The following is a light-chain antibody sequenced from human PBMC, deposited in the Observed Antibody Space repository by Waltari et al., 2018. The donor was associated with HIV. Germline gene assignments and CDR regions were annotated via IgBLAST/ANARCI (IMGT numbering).Light chain of an antibody. Sequence: QSALPQPLSASGSPGQSVTISCTGTSSDVGGYDSVSWYQQHPGKAPKLMLYEVTKRPSGVPDRFSGSKSGSTASLTVSGLQAEDEADYYCSSYAGSNNLIFGGGTKLTVL. CDR1: SSDVGGYDS. CDR2: EVT. J-gene: IGLJ2*01. V-gene: IGLV2-8*01. CDR3: SSYAGSNNLI.